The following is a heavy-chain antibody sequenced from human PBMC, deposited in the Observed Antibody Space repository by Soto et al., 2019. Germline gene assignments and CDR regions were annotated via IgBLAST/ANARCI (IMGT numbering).Heavy chain of an antibody. CDR2: ISYDGSNK. Sequence: PGGSLRLSCAASGFTFSSYAMHWVRQAPGKGLGWVAVISYDGSNKYYADSVKGRFTISRDNSKNTLYLQMNSLRAEDTAVYYCARDRVIIVATTPMGYWGQGTLVTVSS. CDR1: GFTFSSYA. D-gene: IGHD5-12*01. J-gene: IGHJ4*02. CDR3: ARDRVIIVATTPMGY. V-gene: IGHV3-30-3*01.